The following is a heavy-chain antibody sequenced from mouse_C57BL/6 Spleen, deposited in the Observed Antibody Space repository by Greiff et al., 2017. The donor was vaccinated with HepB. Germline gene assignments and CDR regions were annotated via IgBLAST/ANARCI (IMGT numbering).Heavy chain of an antibody. CDR1: GYTFTDYY. V-gene: IGHV1-76*01. Sequence: QVHVKQSGAELVRPGASVKLSCKASGYTFTDYYINWVKQRPGQGLEWIARIYPGSGNTYYNEKFKGKATLTAEKSSSTAYMQLSSLTSEDSAVYFCARSGRSGPFAYWGQGTLVTVSA. J-gene: IGHJ3*01. CDR2: IYPGSGNT. CDR3: ARSGRSGPFAY. D-gene: IGHD3-2*02.